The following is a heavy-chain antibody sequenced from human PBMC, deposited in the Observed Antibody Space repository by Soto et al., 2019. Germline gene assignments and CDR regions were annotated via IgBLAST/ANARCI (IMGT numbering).Heavy chain of an antibody. CDR1: GYTFTSYY. CDR2: INPSGGST. J-gene: IGHJ4*02. V-gene: IGHV1-46*01. CDR3: AKAMSRRGYSYGYGY. D-gene: IGHD5-18*01. Sequence: ASVKVSCKASGYTFTSYYMHWVRQAPGQGLEWMGIINPSGGSTSYAQKFQGRVTMTRDTSTSTVYMELSSLRSEDTAVYHCAKAMSRRGYSYGYGYWGQGTLVTVSS.